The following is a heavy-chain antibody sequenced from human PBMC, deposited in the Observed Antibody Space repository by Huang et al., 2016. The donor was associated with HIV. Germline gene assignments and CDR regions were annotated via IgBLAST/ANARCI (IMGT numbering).Heavy chain of an antibody. J-gene: IGHJ4*02. CDR1: GGSLSDYY. V-gene: IGHV4-34*02. CDR3: ARPRMTATSSDSTWSFFDS. CDR2: VNHRGLS. D-gene: IGHD2-21*02. Sequence: QVQLQQWGAGLLKPSGVLSLKCAVYGGSLSDYYWTWIRQSPGKGLEWIGDVNHRGLSTYNQSLRRRVTLSGDMSKNQFSINLTSLTVADTAVYYCARPRMTATSSDSTWSFFDSWGQGTLVIVSS.